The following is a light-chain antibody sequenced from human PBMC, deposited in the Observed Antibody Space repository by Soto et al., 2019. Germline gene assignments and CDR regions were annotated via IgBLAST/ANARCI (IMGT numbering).Light chain of an antibody. Sequence: IQMTQSPSSLSASVGDRVTITCQAGQSISRNLNWYQQKPGKAPELLIYTASNLQSGVPSRFSGSGSGTDFALTISSLQPEDSAVYYCQQSHSSPLSFGGGTKVEFK. CDR2: TAS. J-gene: IGKJ4*01. CDR3: QQSHSSPLS. V-gene: IGKV1-39*01. CDR1: QSISRN.